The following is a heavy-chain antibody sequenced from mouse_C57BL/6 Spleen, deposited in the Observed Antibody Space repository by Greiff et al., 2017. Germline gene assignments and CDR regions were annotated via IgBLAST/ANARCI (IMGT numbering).Heavy chain of an antibody. J-gene: IGHJ2*01. CDR1: GFSLTSYG. CDR2: IWRGGST. V-gene: IGHV2-5*01. Sequence: QVQLKESGPGLVQPSQSLSITCTVSGFSLTSYGVHWVRQSPGKGLEWLGVIWRGGSTDYNAAFMSRLSITKDNSKSQVFFKMNSLQADDTAIYYCAKNSKDLPYYFDYWGQGTTLTVSS. CDR3: AKNSKDLPYYFDY.